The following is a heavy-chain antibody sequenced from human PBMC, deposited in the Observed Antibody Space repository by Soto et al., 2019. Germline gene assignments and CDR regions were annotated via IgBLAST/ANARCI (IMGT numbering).Heavy chain of an antibody. CDR2: IWYDGSNK. CDR1: GFTFSSYG. J-gene: IGHJ3*02. D-gene: IGHD6-13*01. V-gene: IGHV3-33*01. Sequence: QVQLVESGGGVVQPGRSLRLSCAASGFTFSSYGMHWVRQAPGKGLEWVAVIWYDGSNKYYADSVKGRFTISRDNSKNTLYLQMNSLRAEDTAVYYCARGGVAAAGTVDALDIWGQGTMVTVSS. CDR3: ARGGVAAAGTVDALDI.